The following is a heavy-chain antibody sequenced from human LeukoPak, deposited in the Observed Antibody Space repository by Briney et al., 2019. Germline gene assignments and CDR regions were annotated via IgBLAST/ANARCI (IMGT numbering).Heavy chain of an antibody. CDR3: ARELEYDFRLDY. D-gene: IGHD3-3*01. J-gene: IGHJ4*02. CDR2: LSGSGRST. V-gene: IGHV3-23*01. CDR1: GFTFSTYA. Sequence: GGSLRLSCAASGFTFSTYAMSWVRQAPGKGLEWVSALSGSGRSTYYADSVKGRFTISRDNSKNTLYLQMNSLRAEGTAVYYCARELEYDFRLDYWGQGTLVTVSS.